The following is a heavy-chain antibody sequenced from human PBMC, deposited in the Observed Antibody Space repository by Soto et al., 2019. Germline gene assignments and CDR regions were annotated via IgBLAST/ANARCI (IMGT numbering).Heavy chain of an antibody. Sequence: QPGGSLRLSCAASGFTFSSYAMSWVRQAPGKGLEWVSAISGSGGSTYYADSVKGRFTISRDNSKNTLYLQMNSLRAEDTAVYYCAKAGRAGDYYGSGSYHKDWYFDLWGRGTLVTVSS. CDR2: ISGSGGST. D-gene: IGHD3-10*01. CDR1: GFTFSSYA. V-gene: IGHV3-23*01. CDR3: AKAGRAGDYYGSGSYHKDWYFDL. J-gene: IGHJ2*01.